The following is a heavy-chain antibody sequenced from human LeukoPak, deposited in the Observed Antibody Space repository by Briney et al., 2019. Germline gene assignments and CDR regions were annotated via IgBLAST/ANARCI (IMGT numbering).Heavy chain of an antibody. V-gene: IGHV1/OR15-1*02. J-gene: IGHJ4*02. D-gene: IGHD2-2*01. CDR2: INPNSGGT. Sequence: ASVTVSCKASGYIFTDYYMHWVRQAPGQELGWMGRINPNSGGTNYAQKFQGRVTMTRDTSISTAYTELSSLRSEDTAVYYCARDVIEGIGYCSSTSCWTLYWGQGTLVTVSS. CDR1: GYIFTDYY. CDR3: ARDVIEGIGYCSSTSCWTLY.